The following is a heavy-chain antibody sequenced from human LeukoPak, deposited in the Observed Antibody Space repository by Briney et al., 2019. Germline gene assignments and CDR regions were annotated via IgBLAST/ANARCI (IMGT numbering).Heavy chain of an antibody. J-gene: IGHJ4*02. V-gene: IGHV3-30*14. Sequence: GGSLRLSCAASGFTFSSYAMHWVRQAPGKGLEWVAVISYDGSNKYYADSVKGRFTISRDNSKNTLYLRMNSLRAEDTAVYYCAGHMGQVYFDYWGQGTLVTVSS. CDR1: GFTFSSYA. CDR2: ISYDGSNK. D-gene: IGHD1-26*01. CDR3: AGHMGQVYFDY.